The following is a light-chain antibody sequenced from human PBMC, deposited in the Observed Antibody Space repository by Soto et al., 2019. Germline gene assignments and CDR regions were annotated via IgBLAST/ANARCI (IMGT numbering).Light chain of an antibody. CDR1: SSDVGGYNY. J-gene: IGLJ1*01. Sequence: QSALTQPPSASGSPGQSVTISCTGTSSDVGGYNYVSWYQQHPGKAPKLMIYEVSKRPSGVPDRFSGSKSGNAASLTVSGWQAEDEADYYCSSYAGSNNVFGTGTKLTVL. CDR3: SSYAGSNNV. CDR2: EVS. V-gene: IGLV2-8*01.